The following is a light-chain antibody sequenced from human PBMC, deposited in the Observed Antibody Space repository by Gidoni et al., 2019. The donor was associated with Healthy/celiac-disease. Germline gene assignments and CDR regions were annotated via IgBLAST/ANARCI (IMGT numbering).Light chain of an antibody. CDR1: QGIRND. CDR2: AAS. J-gene: IGKJ1*01. CDR3: LQDYNYPRT. V-gene: IGKV1-6*01. Sequence: AIQMTQSPSSLSASVGDRVTITCRASQGIRNDLGWYQQKPGKAPKLLIYAASSLQSGVPSRFSGSGSGTDFTLTISSLQPDFATYYCLQDYNYPRTFGQGTKVEIK.